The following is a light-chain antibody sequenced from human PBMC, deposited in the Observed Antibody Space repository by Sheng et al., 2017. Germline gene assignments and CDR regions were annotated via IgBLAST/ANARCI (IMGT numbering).Light chain of an antibody. CDR2: GAS. V-gene: IGKV3-20*01. CDR1: QSVSSSY. CDR3: QQYGSSPPT. J-gene: IGKJ4*01. Sequence: EIVLTQSPGTLSLSPGERATLSCRASQSVSSSYLAWYQQKPGQAPRLLIYGASSRATGIPDRFSGSGSGTDFTLTISRLEPEDFAVYYCQQYGSSPPTFVGGTEGGDQT.